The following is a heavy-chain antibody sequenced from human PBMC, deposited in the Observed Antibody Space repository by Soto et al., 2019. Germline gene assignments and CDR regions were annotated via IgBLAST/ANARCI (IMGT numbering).Heavy chain of an antibody. J-gene: IGHJ4*02. Sequence: SVKVSCKGSGGTFSRYTILWVGQAPGKGVEWMGRIIPILGIANYAQKFQGRVTITADKSTSTAYMELSSLRSEDTAVYYCALQPPLDTAMVMNSYFDYWGQGTLVTVSS. V-gene: IGHV1-69*02. D-gene: IGHD5-18*01. CDR2: IIPILGIA. CDR3: ALQPPLDTAMVMNSYFDY. CDR1: GGTFSRYT.